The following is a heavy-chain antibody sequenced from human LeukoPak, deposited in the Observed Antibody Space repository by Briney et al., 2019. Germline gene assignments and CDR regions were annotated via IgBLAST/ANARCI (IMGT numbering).Heavy chain of an antibody. CDR1: GYTFTSYD. D-gene: IGHD1-14*01. CDR2: MNPNSGNT. CDR3: ARGLRRHNWFDP. Sequence: ASVKVSCKAPGYTFTSYDINWVRQATGQGLEWMGWMNPNSGNTGYAQKFQGRVTMTRNTSISTAYMELSSLRSEDTAVYYCARGLRRHNWFDPWGQGTLVTVSS. V-gene: IGHV1-8*01. J-gene: IGHJ5*02.